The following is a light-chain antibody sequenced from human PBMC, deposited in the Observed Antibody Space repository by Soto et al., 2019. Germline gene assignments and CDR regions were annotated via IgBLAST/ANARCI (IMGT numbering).Light chain of an antibody. CDR2: EVT. CDR1: SSDVGGYNY. CDR3: SSYAGSNNLV. Sequence: QSALTQPPSASGSPGQSVTISCTGTSSDVGGYNYVSWYQQYPGKAPKLMIYEVTKRPSGVPDRFSGSKSGNTASLTVSGLQAEDEADYYCSSYAGSNNLVFCGGTKLTVL. V-gene: IGLV2-8*01. J-gene: IGLJ2*01.